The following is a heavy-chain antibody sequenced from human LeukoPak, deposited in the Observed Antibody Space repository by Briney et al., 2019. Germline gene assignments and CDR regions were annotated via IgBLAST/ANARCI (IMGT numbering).Heavy chain of an antibody. J-gene: IGHJ4*02. CDR2: ISKTGTTI. CDR1: GLNFSVYY. CDR3: VAGVALDY. Sequence: GGSLRLSCAASGLNFSVYYMTWIRQAPGDGLEAPGNGLEWLSHISKTGTTIYYADSVKGRFTISRDNAKNSLYLHMNSLRADDTAVYYCVAGVALDYWGQGALVTVSS. V-gene: IGHV3-11*01. D-gene: IGHD3-3*01.